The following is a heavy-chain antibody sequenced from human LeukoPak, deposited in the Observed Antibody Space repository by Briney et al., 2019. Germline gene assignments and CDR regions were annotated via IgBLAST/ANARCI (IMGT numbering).Heavy chain of an antibody. J-gene: IGHJ5*02. CDR1: GGSFSGYY. D-gene: IGHD1-14*01. Sequence: SETLSLTCAVYGGSFSGYYWSWIRQPPGKGLEWIGEINHSGSTNYNPSLKSRVTISVDTSKNQFSLKLSSVTAADTAVYYCARVLTRRRFDPWGQGTLVTVSS. CDR2: INHSGST. V-gene: IGHV4-34*01. CDR3: ARVLTRRRFDP.